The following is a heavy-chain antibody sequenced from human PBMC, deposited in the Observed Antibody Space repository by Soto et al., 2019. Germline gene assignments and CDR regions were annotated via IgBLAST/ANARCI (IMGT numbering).Heavy chain of an antibody. D-gene: IGHD2-15*01. CDR3: ARDRRHNCSGGSCKLLAY. Sequence: ASVKVSCKASGYTFTSYGISWVRQAPGQGLEWMGWISAYNGNTNYAQKLQGRVTMTTDTSTSTAYMELRSLRSDDTAVYYCARDRRHNCSGGSCKLLAYWGQGTLVTVSS. V-gene: IGHV1-18*01. CDR2: ISAYNGNT. J-gene: IGHJ4*02. CDR1: GYTFTSYG.